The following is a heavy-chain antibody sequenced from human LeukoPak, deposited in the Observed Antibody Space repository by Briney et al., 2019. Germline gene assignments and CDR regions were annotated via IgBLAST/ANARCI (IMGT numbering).Heavy chain of an antibody. Sequence: VASVKVSCKASGYTFTGYYMHWVRQAPGQGLEWMGWINPNSGGTNYAQKFQGRVTMTRDTSISTAYMELSRLRSDDTAVYYCARGPDYVWGSFPEPLFDYWGQGTLVTVSS. D-gene: IGHD3-16*01. J-gene: IGHJ4*02. CDR3: ARGPDYVWGSFPEPLFDY. V-gene: IGHV1-2*02. CDR1: GYTFTGYY. CDR2: INPNSGGT.